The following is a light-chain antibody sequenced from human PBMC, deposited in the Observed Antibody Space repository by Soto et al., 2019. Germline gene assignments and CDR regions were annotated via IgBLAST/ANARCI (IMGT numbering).Light chain of an antibody. CDR2: GAS. V-gene: IGKV3D-20*02. Sequence: EIVVTQSPGTLSLSPGERATLSCRACQSVSSSYLAWYQQKPGQAPRLLIYGASSRATGIPDRFSGSGSGTDFTLTISSLEPEDFAVYYCQQRSNWPFGQGTKVDI. J-gene: IGKJ1*01. CDR1: QSVSSSY. CDR3: QQRSNWP.